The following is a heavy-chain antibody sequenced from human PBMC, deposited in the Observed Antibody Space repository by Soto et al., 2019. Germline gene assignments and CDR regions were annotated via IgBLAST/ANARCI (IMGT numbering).Heavy chain of an antibody. V-gene: IGHV4-39*01. J-gene: IGHJ4*02. CDR2: IYYSGST. CDR1: GGSISSSSYY. Sequence: SETLSLTCTVSGGSISSSSYYWGWIRQPPGKGLEWIGSIYYSGSTYYNPSLKSRVTISVDTSKNQFSLKLSSVTAADTAVYYCARENLGGPKAYCGGDCYLPYPDYWGQGTLVTVSS. CDR3: ARENLGGPKAYCGGDCYLPYPDY. D-gene: IGHD2-21*02.